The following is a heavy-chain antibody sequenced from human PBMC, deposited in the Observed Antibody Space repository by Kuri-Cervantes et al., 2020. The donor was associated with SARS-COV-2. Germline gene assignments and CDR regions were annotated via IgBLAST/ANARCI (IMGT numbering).Heavy chain of an antibody. D-gene: IGHD6-19*01. Sequence: ASVKVSCKASGYTFTSYGISWVRQAPGQGLEWMGWISAYNGNTNYAQKLQGRVTMTTDTSTSTAYMELSRLRSDDTVVYYCARSAVAGTSDAFDIWGQGTMVTDSS. CDR1: GYTFTSYG. V-gene: IGHV1-18*01. CDR3: ARSAVAGTSDAFDI. CDR2: ISAYNGNT. J-gene: IGHJ3*02.